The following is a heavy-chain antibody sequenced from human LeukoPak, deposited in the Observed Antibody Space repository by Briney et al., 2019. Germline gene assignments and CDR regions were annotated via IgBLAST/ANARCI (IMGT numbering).Heavy chain of an antibody. V-gene: IGHV3-23*01. CDR2: ISGSGGST. Sequence: GGSLRLSCAASGFTFSTYGMSWVRQAPGKGVEWVSGISGSGGSTYYADSVKGRFTISRDNSKNTLFLQMNSLRAEDTAIYYCAKALHSSSWAASDYWGQGTPVTVSS. J-gene: IGHJ4*02. D-gene: IGHD6-13*01. CDR3: AKALHSSSWAASDY. CDR1: GFTFSTYG.